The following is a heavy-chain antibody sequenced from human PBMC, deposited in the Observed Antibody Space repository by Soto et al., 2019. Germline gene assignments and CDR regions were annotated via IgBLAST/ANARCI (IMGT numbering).Heavy chain of an antibody. Sequence: SETLSLTCTVSGGSISSCGYYWSWIRQHPGKGLEWIGYIYYSGSTYYNPSLKSRVTISVDTSKNQFSLKLSSVTAADTAVYYCARGGMVDTAMVRSFDYWGQGTLVTVSS. CDR2: IYYSGST. V-gene: IGHV4-31*03. J-gene: IGHJ4*02. CDR3: ARGGMVDTAMVRSFDY. D-gene: IGHD5-18*01. CDR1: GGSISSCGYY.